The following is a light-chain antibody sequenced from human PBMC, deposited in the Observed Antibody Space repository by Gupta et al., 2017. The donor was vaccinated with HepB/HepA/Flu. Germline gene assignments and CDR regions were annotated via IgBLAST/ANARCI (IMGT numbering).Light chain of an antibody. CDR2: SAS. CDR3: QQSINTPT. J-gene: IGKJ5*01. V-gene: IGKV1-39*01. Sequence: DIHLTTSPSSLSASGGEGVTISWRASRYIGTDVKWYHKKPGGAPRLMYYSASTLQSGVPSKFSGSGSGKDFTLTISSLQPEDVGIYYCQQSINTPTFGQGTRL. CDR1: RYIGTD.